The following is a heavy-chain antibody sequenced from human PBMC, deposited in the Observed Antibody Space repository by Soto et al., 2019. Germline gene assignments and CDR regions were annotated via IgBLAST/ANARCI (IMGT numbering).Heavy chain of an antibody. CDR1: GFTFSSYA. D-gene: IGHD5-12*01. CDR3: AKHLGRGYDHISPLDI. J-gene: IGHJ3*02. Sequence: GGSLRLSCAASGFTFSSYAMSWVRQAPGKGLEWVSAISGSGGSTYYADSVKGRFTISRDNSKNTLYLQMNSLRAEDTAVYYCAKHLGRGYDHISPLDIWGKGTMVTV. V-gene: IGHV3-23*01. CDR2: ISGSGGST.